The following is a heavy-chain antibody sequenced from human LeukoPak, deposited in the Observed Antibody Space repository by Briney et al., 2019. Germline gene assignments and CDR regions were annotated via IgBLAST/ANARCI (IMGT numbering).Heavy chain of an antibody. D-gene: IGHD5-18*01. CDR3: AKLGPDTSI. CDR2: ISYDGSNK. Sequence: GGSLRLSCAASGFTFSSYGMHWVRQAPGKGLEWVAVISYDGSNKYYADSVKGRFTISRDNSKNTLYLQMNSLRAEDTAVYYCAKLGPDTSIWGQGTMVTVSS. V-gene: IGHV3-30*18. CDR1: GFTFSSYG. J-gene: IGHJ3*02.